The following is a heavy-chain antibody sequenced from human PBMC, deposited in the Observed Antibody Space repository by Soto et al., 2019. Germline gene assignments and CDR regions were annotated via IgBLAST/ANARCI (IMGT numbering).Heavy chain of an antibody. J-gene: IGHJ5*02. CDR2: ISSSSSTI. Sequence: PGGSLRLSCAASGFTFSSYSMNWVRQAPGKGLEWVSYISSSSSTIYYADSVKGRFTISRDNAKNSLYLQMNSLRDEDTAVYYCARDKYYDFWSGRRWFDPWGQGTLVTVSS. D-gene: IGHD3-3*01. CDR3: ARDKYYDFWSGRRWFDP. CDR1: GFTFSSYS. V-gene: IGHV3-48*02.